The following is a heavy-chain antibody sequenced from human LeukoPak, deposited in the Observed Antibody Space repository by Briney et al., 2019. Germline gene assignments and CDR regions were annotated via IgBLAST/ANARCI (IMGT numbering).Heavy chain of an antibody. Sequence: NPGGSLRLSCEGSGFTFSTYYMSWVRQAPGKGLEWVANIKHDGSEKFYVDSVKGRFTVSRDNAKNSVFLQMNSLRADESAVYYCASGSSTWSTMGLYSDHWGQGALVTVSS. CDR1: GFTFSTYY. CDR3: ASGSSTWSTMGLYSDH. J-gene: IGHJ4*02. V-gene: IGHV3-7*01. CDR2: IKHDGSEK. D-gene: IGHD6-13*01.